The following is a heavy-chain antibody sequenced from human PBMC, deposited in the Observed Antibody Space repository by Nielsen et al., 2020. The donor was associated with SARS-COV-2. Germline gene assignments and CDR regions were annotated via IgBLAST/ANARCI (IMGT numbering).Heavy chain of an antibody. J-gene: IGHJ6*02. CDR3: ARDLGYSGYGRAVAGRMNV. V-gene: IGHV3-74*01. Sequence: GGSLRLSCAASGFTFSSYWMHWVRQAPGKGLVWVSRINSDGSSTSYADSVKGRFTISRDNAKNTLYLQMNSLRAEDTAVYYCARDLGYSGYGRAVAGRMNVWGQGTTVTVSS. CDR2: INSDGSST. CDR1: GFTFSSYW. D-gene: IGHD5-12*01.